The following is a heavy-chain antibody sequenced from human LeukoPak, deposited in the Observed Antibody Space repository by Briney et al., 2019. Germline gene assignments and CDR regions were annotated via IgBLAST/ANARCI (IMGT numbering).Heavy chain of an antibody. V-gene: IGHV3-23*01. Sequence: GGSLRLPCAASGFTFSSYAMSWARQAPGKGLEWVSTISSAGGIPTYYAASVKGRFTISRDNSKNTVYLQMNNLRAEDTAVYYCAKLPHSRGGSYSDYWGQGTLVTVSS. CDR3: AKLPHSRGGSYSDY. CDR1: GFTFSSYA. D-gene: IGHD3-10*01. CDR2: ISSAGGIPT. J-gene: IGHJ4*02.